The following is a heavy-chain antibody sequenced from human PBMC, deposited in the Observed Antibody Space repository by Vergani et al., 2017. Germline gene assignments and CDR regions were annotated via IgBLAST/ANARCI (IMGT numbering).Heavy chain of an antibody. J-gene: IGHJ4*02. CDR2: IYTRGAT. D-gene: IGHD3-9*01. CDR1: GGSFSTGGQS. CDR3: ARTESFILRYFHWAL. Sequence: QVQLQESGPGLVKPSQTLSLTCTVSGGSFSTGGQSWTWLWQSAGKGLEWIGRIYTRGATNYNPSLRSRVTISVDTSKNQFSLEVTSVTAADTAIYFCARTESFILRYFHWALWGQGTLVTVSS. V-gene: IGHV4-61*02.